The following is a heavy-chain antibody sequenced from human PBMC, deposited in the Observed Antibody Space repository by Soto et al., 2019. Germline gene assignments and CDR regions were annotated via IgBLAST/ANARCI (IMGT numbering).Heavy chain of an antibody. D-gene: IGHD3-22*01. CDR1: CFSVNRGDYY. J-gene: IGHJ5*02. CDR3: ARHFRSYSGGYHWFGP. CDR2: VYYSGGT. V-gene: IGHV4-39*01. Sequence: SETVSLTCTFSCFSVNRGDYYWAWMRQPPGKGLEWIGSVYYSGGTHQNPSQSRFIISIDTAKNQISLRLKSVTAADTAVYYCARHFRSYSGGYHWFGPWGQGTLVTSPQ.